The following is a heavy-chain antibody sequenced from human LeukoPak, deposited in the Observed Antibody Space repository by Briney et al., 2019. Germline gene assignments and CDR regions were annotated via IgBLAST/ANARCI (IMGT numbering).Heavy chain of an antibody. CDR1: GGSMSSNY. V-gene: IGHV4-59*01. CDR2: IYYSGST. CDR3: ARRSVSSGYNFDY. J-gene: IGHJ4*02. D-gene: IGHD3-22*01. Sequence: KTSETLSLTCTVSGGSMSSNYWSWIRQPPGKGLEWIGYIYYSGSTNYNPSLKSRVTISVDTSKNQFSLKLSSVTAADTAVYYCARRSVSSGYNFDYWGQGILVTVSS.